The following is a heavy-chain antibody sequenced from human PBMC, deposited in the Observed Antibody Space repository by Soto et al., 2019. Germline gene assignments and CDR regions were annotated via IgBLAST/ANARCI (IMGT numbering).Heavy chain of an antibody. V-gene: IGHV3-21*01. D-gene: IGHD3-22*01. CDR1: GFTFSSYS. Sequence: EVQLVESGGGLVKPGGSLRLSCAASGFTFSSYSMNWVRQAPGKGLEWVSSISSSSSYIYYADSVKGRFTISRDNAKNSLYLQMNSLRAEDTAVYYCAREGPGNGYYDSSGYYFDYWGQGTMVTVSS. CDR2: ISSSSSYI. J-gene: IGHJ4*02. CDR3: AREGPGNGYYDSSGYYFDY.